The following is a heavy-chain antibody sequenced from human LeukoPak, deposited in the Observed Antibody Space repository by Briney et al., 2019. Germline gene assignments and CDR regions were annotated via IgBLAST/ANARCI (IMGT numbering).Heavy chain of an antibody. CDR2: IIPIFGTA. V-gene: IGHV1-69*06. CDR1: GGTFSSYA. J-gene: IGHJ4*02. CDR3: ASYYDSSGYRRVVPNYYFDY. D-gene: IGHD3-22*01. Sequence: SVKVSCKASGGTFSSYAISWVRQAPGQGLEWMGGIIPIFGTANYAQKFQGRVTITADKSTSTAYMELSSLRSEDTAVYYCASYYDSSGYRRVVPNYYFDYWGQGTLVTVSS.